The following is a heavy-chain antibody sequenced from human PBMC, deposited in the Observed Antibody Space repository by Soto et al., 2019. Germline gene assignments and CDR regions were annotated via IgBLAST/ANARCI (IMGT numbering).Heavy chain of an antibody. CDR2: IYYSGST. J-gene: IGHJ6*02. D-gene: IGHD2-2*01. CDR1: GGSISSYY. CDR3: ARDQSAVVVPAANYYGMDV. V-gene: IGHV4-59*01. Sequence: SETLSLTCTVSGGSISSYYWSWIRQPPGKGLEWIGYIYYSGSTNYNPSLKSRVTISVDTSKNQFSLKLSSVTAADTAVYYCARDQSAVVVPAANYYGMDVWGQGTTVTVSS.